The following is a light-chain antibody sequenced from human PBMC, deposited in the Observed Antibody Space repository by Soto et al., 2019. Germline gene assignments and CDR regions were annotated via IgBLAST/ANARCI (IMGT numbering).Light chain of an antibody. CDR2: KIS. Sequence: DVVLTQTPLSSPVTLGQPASISCRSSQSLVYSDGNTYLSWLQQRPGQPPRLLIYKISNRFSVVPDRCSGGGAGTHFTMKISRVEDEDVGIYCCMQCTVFPRTFGQGTTLEIK. CDR1: QSLVYSDGNTY. CDR3: MQCTVFPRT. J-gene: IGKJ1*01. V-gene: IGKV2-24*01.